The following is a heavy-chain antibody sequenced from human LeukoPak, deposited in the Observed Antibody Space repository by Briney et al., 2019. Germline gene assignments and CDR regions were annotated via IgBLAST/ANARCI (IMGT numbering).Heavy chain of an antibody. D-gene: IGHD2-15*01. CDR1: GFTFRSYE. V-gene: IGHV3-30-3*01. Sequence: PGGSLRLSCAASGFTFRSYEVNWVRQAPGKGLEWVAVISYDGSNKYYADSVKGRFTISRDNSKNTLYLQMNSLRAEDTAVYYCASIVVVVAATGNWFDPWGQGTLVTVSS. J-gene: IGHJ5*02. CDR3: ASIVVVVAATGNWFDP. CDR2: ISYDGSNK.